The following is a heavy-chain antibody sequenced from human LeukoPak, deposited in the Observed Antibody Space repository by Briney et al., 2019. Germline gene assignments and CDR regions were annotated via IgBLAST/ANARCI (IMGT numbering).Heavy chain of an antibody. Sequence: PSGSLRLSCAASGFTFSTYSMHWVRQAPGKGLEWVAFIQYDGGNEYYTDSVKGRFTISRDNSTNTLYLQRNSLRAEDAAVYYCAPTGTTGFGYFDYWGQGTLVTVSS. CDR3: APTGTTGFGYFDY. CDR2: IQYDGGNE. CDR1: GFTFSTYS. D-gene: IGHD1-1*01. J-gene: IGHJ4*02. V-gene: IGHV3-30*02.